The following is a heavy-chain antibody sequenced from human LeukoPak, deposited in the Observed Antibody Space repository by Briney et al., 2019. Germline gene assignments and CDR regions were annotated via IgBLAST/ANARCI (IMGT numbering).Heavy chain of an antibody. D-gene: IGHD3-10*02. V-gene: IGHV3-48*03. Sequence: GGSLRLSCVASGFTVSSNYMTWVRQAPGKGLEWVSYISSSGGTIYYADSVKGRFTISRDNAKNSLYLQMNSLRAEDTAVYYCAELGITMIGGVWGKGTTVTISS. CDR2: ISSSGGTI. CDR3: AELGITMIGGV. CDR1: GFTVSSNY. J-gene: IGHJ6*04.